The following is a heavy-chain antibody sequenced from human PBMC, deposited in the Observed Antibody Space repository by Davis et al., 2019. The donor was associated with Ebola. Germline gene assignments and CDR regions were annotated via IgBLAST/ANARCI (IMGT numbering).Heavy chain of an antibody. V-gene: IGHV3-7*01. CDR3: ATRFSNSDGALDI. CDR2: IKQDGSEK. Sequence: GESLKISCAASGFTFSSYWMSWVRQAPGKGLQWVANIKQDGSEKYYVDSVKGRFTISRDNSKDSAYLQMTSLRVEDTAVYYCATRFSNSDGALDIWGRGTLVTVSS. J-gene: IGHJ3*02. CDR1: GFTFSSYW. D-gene: IGHD1-7*01.